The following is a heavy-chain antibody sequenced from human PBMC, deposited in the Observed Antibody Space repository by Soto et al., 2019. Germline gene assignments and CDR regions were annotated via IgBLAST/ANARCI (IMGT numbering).Heavy chain of an antibody. J-gene: IGHJ5*02. D-gene: IGHD3-16*01. V-gene: IGHV4-34*01. Sequence: SETLSLTCAVYGGSFSGYYWSWIRQPPGKGLEWIGEINHSGSTNYNPSLKSRVTISVDTSKNQFSLKLSSVTAADTAVYYCAIGWRSRGSRGWFDPWGQGTLVTVSS. CDR1: GGSFSGYY. CDR2: INHSGST. CDR3: AIGWRSRGSRGWFDP.